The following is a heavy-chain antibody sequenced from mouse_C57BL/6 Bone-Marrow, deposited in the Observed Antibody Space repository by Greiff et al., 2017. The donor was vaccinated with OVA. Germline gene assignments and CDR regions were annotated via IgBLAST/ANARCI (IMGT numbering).Heavy chain of an antibody. CDR1: GFNIKDDY. D-gene: IGHD1-1*01. CDR2: LDPENGDT. CDR3: TTGYGSSYDY. Sequence: VHVKQSGAELVRPGASVKLSCTASGFNIKDDYMHWVKQRPEPGLEWIGWLDPENGDTEYASKFQGKATITADTSSNTAYLQLSSLTSEDTAVYYCTTGYGSSYDYWGQGTTLTVSS. J-gene: IGHJ2*01. V-gene: IGHV14-4*01.